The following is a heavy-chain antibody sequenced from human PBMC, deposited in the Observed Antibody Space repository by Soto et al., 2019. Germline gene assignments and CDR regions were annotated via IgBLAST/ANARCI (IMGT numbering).Heavy chain of an antibody. CDR3: AKVLAVAGTYYYYYGMDV. D-gene: IGHD6-19*01. V-gene: IGHV3-7*03. CDR1: GCTFSSYW. J-gene: IGHJ6*02. Sequence: PGGSLRLSCAASGCTFSSYWMSWVRQAPGKGLEWVANIKQDGSEKYYVDSVKGRFTISRDNSKNTLYLQMNSLRAEDTAVYYCAKVLAVAGTYYYYYGMDVWGQGTTVTV. CDR2: IKQDGSEK.